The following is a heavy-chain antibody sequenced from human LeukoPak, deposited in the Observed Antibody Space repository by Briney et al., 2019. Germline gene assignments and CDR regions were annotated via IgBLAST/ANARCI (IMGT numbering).Heavy chain of an antibody. CDR3: ARSLYYYDSPDY. CDR2: IHYSGST. D-gene: IGHD3-22*01. J-gene: IGHJ4*02. CDR1: GGSISSSSYY. Sequence: SETLSLTCTVSGGSISSSSYYWAWIRQPPGKGLEWIGSIHYSGSTYYNPSLKSRVTISVDTSKNQFSLKLSSVTAADTAVYYCARSLYYYDSPDYWGQGTLVTVSS. V-gene: IGHV4-39*07.